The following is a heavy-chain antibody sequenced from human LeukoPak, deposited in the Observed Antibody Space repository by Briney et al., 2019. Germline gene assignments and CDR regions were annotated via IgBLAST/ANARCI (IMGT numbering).Heavy chain of an antibody. V-gene: IGHV1-69*13. CDR3: ARGRYRQLVTERPYYYYYYGMDV. CDR2: IIPIFGTA. CDR1: GGTFSSYA. J-gene: IGHJ6*02. Sequence: ASVKVSCKASGGTFSSYAISWVRQAPGQGLEWMGGIIPIFGTANYAQKFQGRVTITADESTSTAYMELSSLRSEDTAVYYCARGRYRQLVTERPYYYYYYGMDVWGQGTTVTVSS. D-gene: IGHD6-6*01.